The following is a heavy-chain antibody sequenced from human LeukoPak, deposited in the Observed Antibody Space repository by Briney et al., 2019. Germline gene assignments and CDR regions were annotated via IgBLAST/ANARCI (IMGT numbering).Heavy chain of an antibody. CDR1: GFIFSSYS. D-gene: IGHD6-19*01. V-gene: IGHV3-21*01. Sequence: GGSLRPSCAASGFIFSSYSMNWVREAPGKGLEGVSSISSSSSYIYYADSVKGRFTISRDNAKNSLYLQMNSLRAEDTAVYYCARDRRGSGWTMDEYFQHWGQGTLVTVSS. J-gene: IGHJ1*01. CDR3: ARDRRGSGWTMDEYFQH. CDR2: ISSSSSYI.